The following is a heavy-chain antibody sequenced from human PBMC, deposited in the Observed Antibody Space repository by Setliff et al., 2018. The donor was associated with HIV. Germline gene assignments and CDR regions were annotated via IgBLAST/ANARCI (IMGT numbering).Heavy chain of an antibody. CDR1: GGSISSGGYY. CDR3: ARAPTGGGWFDP. J-gene: IGHJ5*02. CDR2: IYYSGTT. V-gene: IGHV4-31*03. D-gene: IGHD7-27*01. Sequence: ASETLSLTCTVSGGSISSGGYYWSWIRQHPGKGLEWIGYIYYSGTTYYNPSLKSRVTISVDTSKKQFSLKLTSVTAADTAIYYCARAPTGGGWFDPWGQGTLVTVSS.